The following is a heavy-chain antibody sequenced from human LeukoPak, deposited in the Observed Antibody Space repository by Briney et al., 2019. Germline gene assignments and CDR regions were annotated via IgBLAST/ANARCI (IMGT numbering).Heavy chain of an antibody. Sequence: SETLSLTCTVSGGSISSYYWSWIRQPAGKGLEWIGRIYTSGSTNYNPSLKSRVTLSVDTSKNQFSLKLSSVTAADTAVYYCAREKANNYGDYELYYYYYMDVWGKGTTVTISS. D-gene: IGHD4-17*01. CDR3: AREKANNYGDYELYYYYYMDV. J-gene: IGHJ6*03. CDR1: GGSISSYY. V-gene: IGHV4-4*07. CDR2: IYTSGST.